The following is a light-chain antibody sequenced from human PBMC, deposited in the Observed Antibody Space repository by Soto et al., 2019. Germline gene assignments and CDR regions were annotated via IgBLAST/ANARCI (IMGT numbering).Light chain of an antibody. Sequence: QPVLTQSPSASASLGASVKFTCTLSSEHSSYAIAWHQQQPEKGPRYLMKLNSDDSHNKGDGIPDRFSGSSSGAERYLTISSLQSEDEADYYCQTWGTGIVVFGGGTKLTVL. CDR2: LNSDDSH. J-gene: IGLJ2*01. CDR1: SEHSSYA. V-gene: IGLV4-69*01. CDR3: QTWGTGIVV.